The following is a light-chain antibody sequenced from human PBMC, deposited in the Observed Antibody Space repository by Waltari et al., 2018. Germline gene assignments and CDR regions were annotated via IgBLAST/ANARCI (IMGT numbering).Light chain of an antibody. CDR2: SAS. CDR3: QRYNSVPLT. J-gene: IGKJ4*01. CDR1: PGISNY. Sequence: DIQIPPSPSSLYAFVGHRVTITCRASPGISNYLAWYQQKPGKVPKVLIYSASTLQSGVPSRFGGSGSGTDFTLTITSLQPEDVASYYCQRYNSVPLTFGGGTKVEIK. V-gene: IGKV1-27*01.